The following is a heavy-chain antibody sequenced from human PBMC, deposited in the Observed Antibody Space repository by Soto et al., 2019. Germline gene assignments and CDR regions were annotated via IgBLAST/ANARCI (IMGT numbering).Heavy chain of an antibody. CDR3: VKEFAVPGSNYESFFEY. J-gene: IGHJ4*02. V-gene: IGHV3-30*18. D-gene: IGHD5-18*01. Sequence: PGGPVRLSCAASGFTLSSHGMQWVRQAPGKGLEWVAVVSYDAGTKYYADSVKGRFTISRDNSKNTLYLQMNSLRAEDTAVYYCVKEFAVPGSNYESFFEYLGKGTLVTVSS. CDR2: VSYDAGTK. CDR1: GFTLSSHG.